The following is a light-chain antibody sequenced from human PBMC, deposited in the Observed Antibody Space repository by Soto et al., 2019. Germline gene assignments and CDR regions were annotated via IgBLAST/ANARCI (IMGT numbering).Light chain of an antibody. CDR1: QGISSY. V-gene: IGKV1-9*01. Sequence: DIQLTQSPSFLSASVGDRVTITCRASQGISSYLAWYQQKPGEAPKFLIYAASTLRGGVPSRFSGSGSGTEFTLTISSLQPEYVATYYCQGLDDYRITFGQGTRLEIK. CDR3: QGLDDYRIT. CDR2: AAS. J-gene: IGKJ5*01.